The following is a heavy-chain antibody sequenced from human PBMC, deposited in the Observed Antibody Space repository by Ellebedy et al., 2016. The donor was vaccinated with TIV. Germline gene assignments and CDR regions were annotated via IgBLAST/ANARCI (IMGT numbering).Heavy chain of an antibody. V-gene: IGHV1-2*02. Sequence: AASVKVSCKASGYTFTGYYMHWVRQAPGQGLEWMGWINPNSGGTNYAQKFQGRVTMTRDTSISTAYMELSRLRSDDTAVYYCARAPGALGYCSGGNCDYFDYWGQGTLVTVSS. CDR3: ARAPGALGYCSGGNCDYFDY. J-gene: IGHJ4*02. D-gene: IGHD2-15*01. CDR2: INPNSGGT. CDR1: GYTFTGYY.